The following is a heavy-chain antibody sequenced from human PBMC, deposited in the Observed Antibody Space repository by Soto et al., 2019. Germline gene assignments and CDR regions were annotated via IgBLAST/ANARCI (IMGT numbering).Heavy chain of an antibody. D-gene: IGHD3-22*01. Sequence: PGGSLRLSCVASGFTFSSYEMNWVRQAPGKGLEWVSYISSSGSTIYYADSVKGRFTISRDNAKNSLYLQMNSLRAEDTAVYYCARLPSTYYYDSSGYGPDAFDIWGQGTMGTV. CDR1: GFTFSSYE. CDR2: ISSSGSTI. J-gene: IGHJ3*02. V-gene: IGHV3-48*03. CDR3: ARLPSTYYYDSSGYGPDAFDI.